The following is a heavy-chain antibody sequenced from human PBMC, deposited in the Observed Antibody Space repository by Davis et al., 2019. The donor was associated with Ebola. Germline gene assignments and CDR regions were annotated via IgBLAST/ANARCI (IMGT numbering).Heavy chain of an antibody. CDR2: ISGSGGST. CDR3: AKVVTLHFDY. V-gene: IGHV3-23*01. D-gene: IGHD3-16*01. J-gene: IGHJ4*02. Sequence: GESLKISCAASGFTFSSYAMSWVSQAPGKGREWVSAISGSGGSTYYAESVKGRFTISRDNSKSTLYLQMNSLRAEDTAVYYCAKVVTLHFDYWGQGTLVTVSS. CDR1: GFTFSSYA.